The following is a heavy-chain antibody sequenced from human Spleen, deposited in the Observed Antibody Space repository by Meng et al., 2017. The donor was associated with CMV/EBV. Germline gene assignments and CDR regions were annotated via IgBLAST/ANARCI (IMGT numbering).Heavy chain of an antibody. CDR2: IKQDGSEK. Sequence: GESLKISCAASGFIFSNYWMSWVRQAPGKGLEWVANIKQDGSEKYYVDSAKGRFTISRDNANNSLYLQMNSLRAEDTAVYYCARAGGDYCSSTSCYPPYYFDYWGQGTLVTVSS. CDR3: ARAGGDYCSSTSCYPPYYFDY. D-gene: IGHD2-2*01. J-gene: IGHJ4*02. V-gene: IGHV3-7*01. CDR1: GFIFSNYW.